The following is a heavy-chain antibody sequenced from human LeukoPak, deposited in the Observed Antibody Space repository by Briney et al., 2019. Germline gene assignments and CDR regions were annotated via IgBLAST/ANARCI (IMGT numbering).Heavy chain of an antibody. V-gene: IGHV3-48*04. CDR1: GFTFSSYS. Sequence: PGGSLRLSCAASGFTFSSYSMNWVRQAPGKGLEWVSYISSSSSTIYYADSVKGRFTISRDNAKNSLYLQMNSLRAEDTAVYYCASITMIVVRGDWFDPWGQGTLVTVSS. CDR2: ISSSSSTI. J-gene: IGHJ5*02. D-gene: IGHD3-22*01. CDR3: ASITMIVVRGDWFDP.